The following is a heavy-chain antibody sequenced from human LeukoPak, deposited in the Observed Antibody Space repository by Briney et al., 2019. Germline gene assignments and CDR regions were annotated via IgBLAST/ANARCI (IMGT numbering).Heavy chain of an antibody. D-gene: IGHD6-13*01. CDR3: ANSPGYSSV. Sequence: PGGSLRLSCAASGFSFSSYAMSWVRQAPGKGREWVSAISGSGGSTYYADSVKGRFTISRDNSKNTLYLQMNSLRAEDTAVYYCANSPGYSSVWGQGTTVTVSS. V-gene: IGHV3-23*01. CDR1: GFSFSSYA. CDR2: ISGSGGST. J-gene: IGHJ6*02.